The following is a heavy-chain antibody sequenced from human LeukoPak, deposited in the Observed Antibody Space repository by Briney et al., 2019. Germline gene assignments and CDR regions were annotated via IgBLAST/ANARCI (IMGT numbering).Heavy chain of an antibody. CDR1: GFTFSSYA. D-gene: IGHD5-24*01. J-gene: IGHJ4*02. Sequence: GGSLRLSCAASGFTFSSYAMSWVRQAPGKGLEWVSAISGSGGSIYYADSVKGRFTISGDNSKNTLYLQMNSLRAEDTAVYYCAKAGQHLQFDYWGQGTLVTVSS. CDR2: ISGSGGSI. CDR3: AKAGQHLQFDY. V-gene: IGHV3-23*01.